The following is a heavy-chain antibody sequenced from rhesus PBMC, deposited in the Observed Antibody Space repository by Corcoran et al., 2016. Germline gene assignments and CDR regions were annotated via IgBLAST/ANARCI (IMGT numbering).Heavy chain of an antibody. J-gene: IGHJ4*01. V-gene: IGHV1S2*01. CDR1: GYTFTDYY. D-gene: IGHD2-39*01. Sequence: QVQLVQSGAEVKKPGSSVKVSCKASGYTFTDYYIHWVRQSPRQGLEWMGWINPYTGNTRYAQKFQGRVTMTRETSTTTVYMELSSLRSDDTAVYYCARVDPSAYVYLDFWGQGVLVTVSS. CDR2: INPYTGNT. CDR3: ARVDPSAYVYLDF.